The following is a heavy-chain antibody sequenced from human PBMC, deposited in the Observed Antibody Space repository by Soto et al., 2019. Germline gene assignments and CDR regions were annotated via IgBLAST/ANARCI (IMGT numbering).Heavy chain of an antibody. CDR1: GYTLTELS. CDR2: FDPEDGET. Sequence: ASVKVSCKVSGYTLTELSMHWVRQAPGKGLEWMGGFDPEDGETIYAQKFQGRVTMTEDTSTDTAYMKLSSVTAADTAVYYCARATSITGTTHWFDPWGQGTLVTVSS. CDR3: ARATSITGTTHWFDP. J-gene: IGHJ5*02. V-gene: IGHV1-24*01. D-gene: IGHD1-7*01.